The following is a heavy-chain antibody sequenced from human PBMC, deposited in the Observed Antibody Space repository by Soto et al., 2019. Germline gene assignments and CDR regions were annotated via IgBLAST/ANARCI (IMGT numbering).Heavy chain of an antibody. V-gene: IGHV1-2*04. J-gene: IGHJ4*02. D-gene: IGHD6-13*01. CDR1: GYTFTGYY. Sequence: ASVKVSCKASGYTFTGYYMHWVRQAPGQGLEWMGWINPNSGGTNYAQKFQGWVTMTRDTSISTAYMELSRLRSDDTAVYYCARGGWQQLAKSYFDYWGQGTLVTVSS. CDR3: ARGGWQQLAKSYFDY. CDR2: INPNSGGT.